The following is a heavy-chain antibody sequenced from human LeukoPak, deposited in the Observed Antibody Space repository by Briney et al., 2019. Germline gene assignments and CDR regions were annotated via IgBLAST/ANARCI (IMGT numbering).Heavy chain of an antibody. CDR2: ISGTGDST. CDR1: GFTFSNYG. CDR3: AKRDCSGGSCYSEGGDYGMDV. V-gene: IGHV3-23*01. D-gene: IGHD2-15*01. Sequence: GGSLRLSCAASGFTFSNYGMTWVRQAPGKGLEWVSGISGTGDSTYYADSVRGRFTISRDSSKNTLYLQMNSLRPEDTAVYYCAKRDCSGGSCYSEGGDYGMDVWGQGTTVTVSS. J-gene: IGHJ6*02.